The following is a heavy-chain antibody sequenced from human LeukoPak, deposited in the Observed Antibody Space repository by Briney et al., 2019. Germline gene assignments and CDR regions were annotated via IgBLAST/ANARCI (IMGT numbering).Heavy chain of an antibody. CDR1: GYTLTKLS. CDR3: ATGLGVGLRSYYYGMDV. CDR2: FDPEDGET. J-gene: IGHJ6*02. D-gene: IGHD3-3*01. V-gene: IGHV1-24*01. Sequence: GASVKVSCKVSGYTLTKLSMHWVRQAPGKGLEWMGGFDPEDGETIYAQKFQGRVTMTEDTSTDTAYMELSSLRSEDTAVYYCATGLGVGLRSYYYGMDVWGQGTTVTVSS.